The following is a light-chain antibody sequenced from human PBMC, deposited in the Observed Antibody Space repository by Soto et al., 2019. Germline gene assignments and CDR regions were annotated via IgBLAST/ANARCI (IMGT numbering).Light chain of an antibody. CDR2: AAS. CDR3: QQYGDLPLT. J-gene: IGKJ4*01. V-gene: IGKV1-33*01. Sequence: DIQMTQSPPSLSASVGDRVTITCQASQDISNYLNWYQQKPGKAPKLLIYAASTLQTGVPSRFSGSGSGTDFTFTISSLQPEDIATYYCQQYGDLPLTFGGGTKVEIK. CDR1: QDISNY.